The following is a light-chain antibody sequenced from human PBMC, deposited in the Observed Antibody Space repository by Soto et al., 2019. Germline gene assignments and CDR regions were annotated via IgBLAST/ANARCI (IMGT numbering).Light chain of an antibody. Sequence: HSVLTQPPSVSGAPGQTVTISCTGSSSNIGAGFDVHWYQQLPGTAPKVFIYGNSNRPSGVPDRFSGSKSGTSASLAITGLQAEDEADYYCQSYDTSLRDWVFGGGTKVTVL. CDR2: GNS. V-gene: IGLV1-40*01. CDR1: SSNIGAGFD. CDR3: QSYDTSLRDWV. J-gene: IGLJ3*02.